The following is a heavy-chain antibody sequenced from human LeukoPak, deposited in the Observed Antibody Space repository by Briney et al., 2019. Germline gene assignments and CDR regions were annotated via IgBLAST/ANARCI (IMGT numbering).Heavy chain of an antibody. CDR2: ISNDGNNK. CDR1: GFTFSSFA. CDR3: ARDLRKELWLRLLDH. D-gene: IGHD3-10*01. V-gene: IGHV3-30*04. J-gene: IGHJ4*02. Sequence: RGSLRLSCAVSGFTFSSFAMHWVRQAPGKGLEWVAVISNDGNNKYYADSVKGRFTLSRDNSKNTLYLQMNSLRGEDTAVYYCARDLRKELWLRLLDHWGQGTLVTVSS.